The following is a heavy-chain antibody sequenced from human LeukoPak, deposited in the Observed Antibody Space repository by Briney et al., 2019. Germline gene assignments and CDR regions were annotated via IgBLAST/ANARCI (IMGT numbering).Heavy chain of an antibody. CDR3: ARGWDIVVVPAAIGDPFDY. V-gene: IGHV4-34*01. Sequence: SETLSLTCAVYGGSFSGYYWSWLRQPPGKGLEWIGEINHSGSTNYNPSLTSRVTISVDTSKNQFSLKLSSVTAADTAVYYCARGWDIVVVPAAIGDPFDYWGQGTLVTVSS. J-gene: IGHJ4*02. CDR2: INHSGST. CDR1: GGSFSGYY. D-gene: IGHD2-2*01.